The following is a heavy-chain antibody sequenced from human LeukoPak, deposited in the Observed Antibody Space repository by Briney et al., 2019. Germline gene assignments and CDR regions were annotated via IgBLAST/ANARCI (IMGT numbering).Heavy chain of an antibody. Sequence: SETLSLTCTVSGGSISSYYWSWIRQPPGKGLEWIGYIYYSGSTNYNPSLKSRVTISVDTSKNQFPLKLSSVTAADTAVYYCARRSSWYYFDYWGQGTLVTVSS. CDR1: GGSISSYY. J-gene: IGHJ4*02. CDR3: ARRSSWYYFDY. V-gene: IGHV4-59*01. D-gene: IGHD6-13*01. CDR2: IYYSGST.